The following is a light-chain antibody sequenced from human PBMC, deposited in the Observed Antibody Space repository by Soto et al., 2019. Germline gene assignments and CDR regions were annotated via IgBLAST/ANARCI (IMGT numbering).Light chain of an antibody. V-gene: IGKV3-15*01. Sequence: EIVMTQSPATLSVSPGGRATPSLRARQSVCSNLAWYQQKPGQAPRLPIYGASTRATGIPARFSGSGSGTEFTLTISSLQSEDFAVYYCQQYNNWPLTFGGGTKVEIK. CDR3: QQYNNWPLT. CDR2: GAS. J-gene: IGKJ4*01. CDR1: QSVCSN.